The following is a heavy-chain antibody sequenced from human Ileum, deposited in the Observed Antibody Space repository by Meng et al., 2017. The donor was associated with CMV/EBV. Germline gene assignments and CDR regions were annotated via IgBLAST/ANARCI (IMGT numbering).Heavy chain of an antibody. CDR1: VGLTSSYY. Sequence: GPGLVRLSETPYQTCRSSVGLTSSYYLRWFRHPAGKVLDWIGLISTSGSTNYNPSLKSRLTMAVAAPKNQFPRKLTSVAAADTAVYFCARTYSSSSGITFDYWGQGTLVTVSS. D-gene: IGHD6-6*01. J-gene: IGHJ4*02. CDR3: ARTYSSSSGITFDY. CDR2: ISTSGST. V-gene: IGHV4-4*07.